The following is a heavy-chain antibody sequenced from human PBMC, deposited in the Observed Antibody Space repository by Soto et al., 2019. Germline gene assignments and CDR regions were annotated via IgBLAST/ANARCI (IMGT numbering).Heavy chain of an antibody. D-gene: IGHD6-19*01. CDR3: ATSGSGWYLY. Sequence: QVQLVQSGAEVKKPGASVKVSCKASGYTFTSSDINWVRLATGQGLEWMGWMNPNNGNTGYAQEFQGRVTMTRDTSITTAFMELSSLTSDDTAIYYCATSGSGWYLYWGQGTLVTVSS. J-gene: IGHJ4*02. CDR1: GYTFTSSD. V-gene: IGHV1-8*01. CDR2: MNPNNGNT.